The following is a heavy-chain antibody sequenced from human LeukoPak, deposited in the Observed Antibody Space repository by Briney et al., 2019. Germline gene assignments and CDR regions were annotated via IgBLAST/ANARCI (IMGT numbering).Heavy chain of an antibody. CDR2: ISAYNGNT. V-gene: IGHV1-18*01. Sequence: ASVKVSCKASGYTFTSYGISWVRQAPGQGLEWMGWISAYNGNTNYAQKLQGRVTMTTDTSTSTAYMELRSLRSDDTAVYYCASGKSGWFGESNYYYYMDVWGKGTTVTISS. J-gene: IGHJ6*03. CDR1: GYTFTSYG. CDR3: ASGKSGWFGESNYYYYMDV. D-gene: IGHD3-10*01.